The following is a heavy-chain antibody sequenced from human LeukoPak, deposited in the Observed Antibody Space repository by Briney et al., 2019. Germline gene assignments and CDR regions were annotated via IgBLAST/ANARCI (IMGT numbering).Heavy chain of an antibody. Sequence: PSETLSLTCTVYGGSISSYYWSWIRQPPGKGLEWIGYIYCSGSTNYNPSLKSRVTISVDTSKNQFSLKLSSVTAADTAVYYCARGIAAANNWFDPWGQGTLVTVSS. D-gene: IGHD6-13*01. CDR3: ARGIAAANNWFDP. CDR2: IYCSGST. J-gene: IGHJ5*02. CDR1: GGSISSYY. V-gene: IGHV4-59*08.